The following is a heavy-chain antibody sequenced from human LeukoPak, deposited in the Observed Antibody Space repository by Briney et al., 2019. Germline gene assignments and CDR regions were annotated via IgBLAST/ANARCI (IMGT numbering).Heavy chain of an antibody. Sequence: PGGSLRLSCAASGFTFSSYAMHWVRQAPGKGLEWVAVISYDGSNKYYADSVKGRFTISRDNSKNTLYLQMNSLRAEDTAVYYCARGLDPLWGQGTLVTVSS. CDR1: GFTFSSYA. CDR3: ARGLDPL. J-gene: IGHJ4*02. CDR2: ISYDGSNK. V-gene: IGHV3-30-3*01.